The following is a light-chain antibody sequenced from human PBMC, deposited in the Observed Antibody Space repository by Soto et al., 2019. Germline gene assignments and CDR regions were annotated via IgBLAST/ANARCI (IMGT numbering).Light chain of an antibody. Sequence: DIQMTQSPSTLSASVGDRVTITCRASQNINIWLAWYQQKPGKAPKLLIYNAAYLESGVPSRFSGSGSGTEFTLTISSPQPHDFAIYYCQQYNGDSRGFGQGTKVELK. J-gene: IGKJ1*01. V-gene: IGKV1-5*01. CDR2: NAA. CDR3: QQYNGDSRG. CDR1: QNINIW.